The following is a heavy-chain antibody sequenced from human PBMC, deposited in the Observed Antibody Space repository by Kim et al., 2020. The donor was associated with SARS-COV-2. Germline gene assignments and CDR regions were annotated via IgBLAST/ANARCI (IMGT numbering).Heavy chain of an antibody. Sequence: GGSLRLSCGASGFTFSRYAMSWVRQAPGKGLEWVSVISGSGADTYYADPVKGRFIISRDNSKNTLYLRMNSLRAEDTAVYYCAKVGWGEYYDDTLDIWGQGTMVTVSS. V-gene: IGHV3-23*01. CDR1: GFTFSRYA. J-gene: IGHJ3*02. CDR3: AKVGWGEYYDDTLDI. CDR2: ISGSGADT. D-gene: IGHD3-22*01.